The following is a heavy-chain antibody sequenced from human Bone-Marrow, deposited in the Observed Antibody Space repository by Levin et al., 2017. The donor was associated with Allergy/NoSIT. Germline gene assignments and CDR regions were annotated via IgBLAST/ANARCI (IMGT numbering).Heavy chain of an antibody. V-gene: IGHV3-30*04. CDR3: ARGKWGIGVAGHEDY. CDR2: MPNDGSNE. D-gene: IGHD6-19*01. J-gene: IGHJ4*02. CDR1: GFTFSSYV. Sequence: LSLTCAASGFTFSSYVMHWVRQAPGKGLEWVAVMPNDGSNEYYADSVKGRFTMSRDNSKNMLYLGMNSLKTEDTAVYYCARGKWGIGVAGHEDYWGQGTLVTVSS.